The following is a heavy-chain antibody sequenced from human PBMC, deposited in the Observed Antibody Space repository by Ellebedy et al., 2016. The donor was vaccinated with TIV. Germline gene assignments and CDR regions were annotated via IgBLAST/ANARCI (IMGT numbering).Heavy chain of an antibody. V-gene: IGHV1-2*02. J-gene: IGHJ4*02. D-gene: IGHD2-21*02. CDR2: INPNSGGA. CDR3: ARHPLGGDPYCDF. CDR1: GCSFTGYY. Sequence: ASVKVSCKASGCSFTGYYVHWVRRAPGQGLEWMGWINPNSGGANYAQKFQGRVTMTRDTSISTAYMELSRLRSDDTAVYYCARHPLGGDPYCDFWGQGTLVTVSS.